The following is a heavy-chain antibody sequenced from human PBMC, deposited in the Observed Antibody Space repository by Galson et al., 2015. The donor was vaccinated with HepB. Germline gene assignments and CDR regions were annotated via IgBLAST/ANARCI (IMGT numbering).Heavy chain of an antibody. CDR1: GASISSHY. CDR2: IYYSGST. V-gene: IGHV4-59*08. J-gene: IGHJ4*02. Sequence: SETLSLTCTVSGASISSHYWSWIRQPPGKGLEWIGYIYYSGSTNYNPSLKSRVTMSVDTSKNQFSLKLSSVTAADTAVYYCARHHDAGGGDFDYWGQGTQVTVSS. D-gene: IGHD3-16*01. CDR3: ARHHDAGGGDFDY.